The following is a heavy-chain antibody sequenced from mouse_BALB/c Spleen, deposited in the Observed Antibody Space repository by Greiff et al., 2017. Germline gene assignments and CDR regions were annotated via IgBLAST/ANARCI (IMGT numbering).Heavy chain of an antibody. CDR3: ARGSGSGFDY. D-gene: IGHD4-1*01. J-gene: IGHJ2*01. Sequence: EVQRVESGGGLVQPGGSRKLSCAASGFTFSSFGMHWVRQAPEKGLEWVAYISSGSSTIYYADTVKGRFTISRDNPKYTLFLQMTSLRSEDTAMYYCARGSGSGFDYWGQGTTLTVSS. CDR2: ISSGSSTI. CDR1: GFTFSSFG. V-gene: IGHV5-17*02.